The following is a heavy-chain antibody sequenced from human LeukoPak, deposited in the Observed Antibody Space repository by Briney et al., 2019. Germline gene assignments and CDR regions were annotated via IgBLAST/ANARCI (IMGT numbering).Heavy chain of an antibody. CDR3: ARDAMYYYDSSGYSH. J-gene: IGHJ4*02. CDR2: ISSSGSTI. V-gene: IGHV3-11*01. CDR1: GFTFSDYY. D-gene: IGHD3-22*01. Sequence: GGSLRLSCAASGFTFSDYYMSWIRQAPGKGLEWVSYISSSGSTIYYADSVKGRFTISRDNAKNSLYLQMNSLRAEDTAVYYCARDAMYYYDSSGYSHWGQGTLVTASS.